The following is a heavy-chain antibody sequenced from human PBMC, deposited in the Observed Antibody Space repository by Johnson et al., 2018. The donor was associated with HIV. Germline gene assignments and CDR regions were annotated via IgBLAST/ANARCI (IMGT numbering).Heavy chain of an antibody. J-gene: IGHJ3*02. CDR3: ARQSLRAFDI. Sequence: QVQLVESGGGVVQPGGYLRLSCAASGFILSEYGIHWVRQAPGKGLEWVAIISYDGSNKYYADSVKGRYTISRDNSKNTLYLQMSSLRAEDTAVYYCARQSLRAFDIWGQGTMVTVSS. CDR2: ISYDGSNK. CDR1: GFILSEYG. V-gene: IGHV3-30*19.